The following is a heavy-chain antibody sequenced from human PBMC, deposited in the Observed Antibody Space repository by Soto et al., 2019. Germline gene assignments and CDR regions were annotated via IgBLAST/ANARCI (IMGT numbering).Heavy chain of an antibody. J-gene: IGHJ5*02. Sequence: SETLSLTGTASGGSINSYSWSWIRQPPGKGLEWIGYIYYTGSTDYSPSLKSRVAISVDTSKNQFSLNLSSVTAADTAVYYCARTLKPTRNTDTNWFDPWGQGTLVTVSS. D-gene: IGHD1-1*01. CDR2: IYYTGST. CDR3: ARTLKPTRNTDTNWFDP. CDR1: GGSINSYS. V-gene: IGHV4-59*01.